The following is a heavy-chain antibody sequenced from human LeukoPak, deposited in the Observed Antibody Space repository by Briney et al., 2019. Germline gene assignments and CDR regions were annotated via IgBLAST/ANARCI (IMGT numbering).Heavy chain of an antibody. J-gene: IGHJ4*02. D-gene: IGHD4/OR15-4a*01. Sequence: GGSLRLSCAASGFTFSTYGMSWARQPPGKGLEWVSSISGSGASTYCADSVKGRFTISRDNSKNTLYLQMNSLRAEDTAVYYCARRAGAYSHPYDYWGQGTLVTVSS. CDR3: ARRAGAYSHPYDY. CDR2: ISGSGAST. CDR1: GFTFSTYG. V-gene: IGHV3-23*01.